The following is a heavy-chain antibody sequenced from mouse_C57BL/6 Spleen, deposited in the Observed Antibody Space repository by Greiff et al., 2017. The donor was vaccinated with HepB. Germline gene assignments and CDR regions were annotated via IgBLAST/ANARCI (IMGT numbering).Heavy chain of an antibody. V-gene: IGHV1-19*01. CDR1: GYTFTDYY. D-gene: IGHD1-1*01. J-gene: IGHJ4*01. Sequence: VQLQQSGPVLVKPGASVKMSCKASGYTFTDYYMNWVKQSHGKSLEWIGVINPYNGGTSYNQKFKGKATLTVDKSSSTAYMELNSLTSEDSAVYYCARSRHYGSNYAMDYWGQGTSVTVSS. CDR2: INPYNGGT. CDR3: ARSRHYGSNYAMDY.